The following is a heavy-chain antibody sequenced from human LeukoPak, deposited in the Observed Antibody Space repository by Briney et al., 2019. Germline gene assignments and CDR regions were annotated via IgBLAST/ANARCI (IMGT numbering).Heavy chain of an antibody. CDR1: GGSISSSSYY. V-gene: IGHV4-39*07. Sequence: PSETLSLTCTVSGGSISSSSYYWGWIRQPPGKGLEWIGSIYHSGSTYYNPSLKSRVTISVDTSKNQFSLKLSSVTAADTAVYYCARDMFGWQVVGYWGQGILVTVSS. CDR2: IYHSGST. D-gene: IGHD2-15*01. J-gene: IGHJ4*02. CDR3: ARDMFGWQVVGY.